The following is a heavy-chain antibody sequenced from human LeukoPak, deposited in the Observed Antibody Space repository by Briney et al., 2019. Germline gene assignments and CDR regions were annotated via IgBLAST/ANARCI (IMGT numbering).Heavy chain of an antibody. CDR3: ASALGWSGETVPWGI. CDR1: GYTFTGYY. D-gene: IGHD3-10*01. Sequence: ASVKVSCKASGYTFTGYYMHWVRQAPGQGLEWMGWINPNSGGTNYAQKFRGRVTMTRDTSISTAYMELSRLRSDDTAVYYCASALGWSGETVPWGIWGQGTMVTVSS. J-gene: IGHJ3*02. CDR2: INPNSGGT. V-gene: IGHV1-2*02.